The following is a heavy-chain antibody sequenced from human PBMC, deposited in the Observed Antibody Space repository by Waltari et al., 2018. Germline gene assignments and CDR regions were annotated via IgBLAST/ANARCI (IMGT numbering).Heavy chain of an antibody. CDR1: GGNFSLYT. Sequence: QVQLVQSGAEVKKPGSSLNVSCTASGGNFSLYTINWVRQAPGQGLEWMGRITPFLGITYSSQKFQGRLTIVADKSTNTAYMEVRGLTSQDTAVYYCARTLRPSTIYPGFDLWGQGAMVTVSS. CDR3: ARTLRPSTIYPGFDL. V-gene: IGHV1-69*02. CDR2: ITPFLGIT. J-gene: IGHJ3*01. D-gene: IGHD2-2*02.